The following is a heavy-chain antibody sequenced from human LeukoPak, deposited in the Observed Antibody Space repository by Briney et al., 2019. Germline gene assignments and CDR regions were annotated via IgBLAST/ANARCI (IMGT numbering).Heavy chain of an antibody. CDR2: ISAYNGNT. D-gene: IGHD2-2*02. CDR1: GYTFTSYG. CDR3: ARDYCSSTSCYIHWFDP. Sequence: ASVKVSCKASGYTFTSYGISWVRQAPGQGLEWMGWISAYNGNTNYAQKLQGRVTMTTDTSTSTAYMELRRLRSDDTAVYYCARDYCSSTSCYIHWFDPWGQGTLVTVSS. V-gene: IGHV1-18*01. J-gene: IGHJ5*02.